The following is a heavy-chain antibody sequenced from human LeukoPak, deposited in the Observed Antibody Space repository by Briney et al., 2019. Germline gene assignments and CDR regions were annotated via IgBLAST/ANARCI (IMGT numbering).Heavy chain of an antibody. J-gene: IGHJ4*02. Sequence: ASVKVSCKASGYTFTSYGISWVRQAPGQGLEWMGWISAYNGNTNYAQKLQGRVTMTTDTSTSTAYMELRSLRSDDTAVYYCARGRGYYDSSGYLKLWGQGTLVTVSS. D-gene: IGHD3-22*01. CDR1: GYTFTSYG. V-gene: IGHV1-18*01. CDR2: ISAYNGNT. CDR3: ARGRGYYDSSGYLKL.